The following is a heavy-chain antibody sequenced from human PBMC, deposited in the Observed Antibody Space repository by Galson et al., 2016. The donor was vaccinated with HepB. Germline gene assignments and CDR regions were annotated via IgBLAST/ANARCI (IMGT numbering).Heavy chain of an antibody. D-gene: IGHD6-19*01. V-gene: IGHV3-74*01. CDR3: ARDSGWEDYYGMDV. CDR2: INGDGTRT. Sequence: SLRLSCAASGFPFSSKWMHWVRQAPGTGLVWVSRINGDGTRTNYADSVRGRFSISRDNAKNTLYLQMNSLRAEDTALYYCARDSGWEDYYGMDVWGQGTTVIVSS. J-gene: IGHJ6*02. CDR1: GFPFSSKW.